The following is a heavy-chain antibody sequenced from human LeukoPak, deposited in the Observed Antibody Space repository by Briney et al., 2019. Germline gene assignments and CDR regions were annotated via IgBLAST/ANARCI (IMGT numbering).Heavy chain of an antibody. CDR1: GYSFTSYW. CDR3: ERLKGRYSYGSGDP. CDR2: IYPGDSDT. J-gene: IGHJ5*02. V-gene: IGHV5-51*01. D-gene: IGHD5-18*01. Sequence: GESLKISCWSSGYSFTSYWIGWVRQMPGKGLEWMGIIYPGDSDTRYSPSFQGQVTISADKSISTAYLQWSSLKASDTAMYHCERLKGRYSYGSGDPWGQGTLVTVSS.